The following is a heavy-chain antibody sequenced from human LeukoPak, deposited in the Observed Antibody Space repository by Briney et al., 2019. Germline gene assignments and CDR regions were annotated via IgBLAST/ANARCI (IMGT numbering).Heavy chain of an antibody. J-gene: IGHJ6*03. CDR1: GASISGSGYY. Sequence: PSETLSLTCAVSGASISGSGYYLGWIRQPPGKGLEWIGNIYYTGSTYYNPSLKSRVTISVDTSKNQFSLKLSSVTAADTAVYYCARCNPPPPLWYSSGWYGYYYYYMDVWGKGTTVTISS. D-gene: IGHD6-19*01. CDR3: ARCNPPPPLWYSSGWYGYYYYYMDV. CDR2: IYYTGST. V-gene: IGHV4-39*01.